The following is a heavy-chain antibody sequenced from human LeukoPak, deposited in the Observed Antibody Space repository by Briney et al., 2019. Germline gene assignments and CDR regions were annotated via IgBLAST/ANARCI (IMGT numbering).Heavy chain of an antibody. CDR2: ISYDGNNR. D-gene: IGHD6-19*01. CDR1: GFTFNDYA. Sequence: GGSLRLSCAASGFTFNDYAMHWVRQAPGRGLECVALISYDGNNRYYADSVKGRFTISRDNSKNTLYLHMNSLRGEDTAIYSCARAPYRSGWYYFDFWGQGTLVTVSS. J-gene: IGHJ4*02. CDR3: ARAPYRSGWYYFDF. V-gene: IGHV3-30-3*01.